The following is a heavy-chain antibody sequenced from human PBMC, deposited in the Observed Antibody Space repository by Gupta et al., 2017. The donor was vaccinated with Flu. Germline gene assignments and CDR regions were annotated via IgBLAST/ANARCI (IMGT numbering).Heavy chain of an antibody. Sequence: QVQLQQSGPGLVKPSQTLSLTCAISGDSVSSNSAAWNWIRQSPSSGLEWLGRTYYRSKWYNDYAVSVKSRITINPDTSKNQFSLQLNSVTPEDTAVYYCARDRNSSGWYTGVRNWFDPWGQGTLVTVSS. CDR1: GDSVSSNSAA. CDR2: TYYRSKWYN. D-gene: IGHD6-19*01. V-gene: IGHV6-1*01. J-gene: IGHJ5*02. CDR3: ARDRNSSGWYTGVRNWFDP.